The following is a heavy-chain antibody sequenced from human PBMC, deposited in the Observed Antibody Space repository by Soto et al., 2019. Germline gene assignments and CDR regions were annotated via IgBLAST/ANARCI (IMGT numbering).Heavy chain of an antibody. Sequence: QVQLQESGPGLVKPSETLSLTCTVSGGSISSYYWSWIRQPPGKGLEWVGNIYYSGSTNYNPSLKSRVTISVDTSKNQFSLKLSSVTAAETAVYYCARANYFDIWGQGTMVTVSS. V-gene: IGHV4-59*01. CDR2: IYYSGST. CDR3: ARANYFDI. J-gene: IGHJ3*02. CDR1: GGSISSYY. D-gene: IGHD2-8*01.